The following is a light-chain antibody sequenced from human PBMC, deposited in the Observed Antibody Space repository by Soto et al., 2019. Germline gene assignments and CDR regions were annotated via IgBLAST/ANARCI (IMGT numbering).Light chain of an antibody. Sequence: DIQMTQSRSSLSASVGDGVTITCRASQSINSYLNWYQQKPGKAPKLLIYAASSLQSGVASRFSGRGSGTDFTLTISSLQPDDFATYYCQQSYTNLWTFGQGTKVEIK. CDR1: QSINSY. V-gene: IGKV1-39*01. J-gene: IGKJ1*01. CDR3: QQSYTNLWT. CDR2: AAS.